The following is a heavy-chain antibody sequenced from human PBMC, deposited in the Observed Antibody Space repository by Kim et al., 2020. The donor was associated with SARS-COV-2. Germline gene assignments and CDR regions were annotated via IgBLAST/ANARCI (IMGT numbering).Heavy chain of an antibody. Sequence: GGSLRLSCAASGFTFSSYWMHWVRQAPGKGLVWVSRINSDGSSTSYADSVKGRFTISRDNAKNTLYLQMNSLRAEDTTVYYCARVFGYSSGWYGYYYGMDVWGQGTTVTVSS. J-gene: IGHJ6*02. V-gene: IGHV3-74*01. D-gene: IGHD6-19*01. CDR3: ARVFGYSSGWYGYYYGMDV. CDR1: GFTFSSYW. CDR2: INSDGSST.